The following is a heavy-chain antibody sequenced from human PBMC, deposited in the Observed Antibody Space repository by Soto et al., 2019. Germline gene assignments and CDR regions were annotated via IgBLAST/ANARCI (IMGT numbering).Heavy chain of an antibody. CDR1: GFTFSRHD. CDR2: IDSAGDA. D-gene: IGHD3-10*01. V-gene: IGHV3-13*01. Sequence: EVQLVESGGGLVQPGGSLRLSCAASGFTFSRHDLHWVRQVTGKGLEWVAGIDSAGDAKYPASVKGRFTISRENAKNSLHLQMIRLRDGDTAVYYCARGGIRGFSWKWFDPWGQGTLVTVSS. CDR3: ARGGIRGFSWKWFDP. J-gene: IGHJ5*02.